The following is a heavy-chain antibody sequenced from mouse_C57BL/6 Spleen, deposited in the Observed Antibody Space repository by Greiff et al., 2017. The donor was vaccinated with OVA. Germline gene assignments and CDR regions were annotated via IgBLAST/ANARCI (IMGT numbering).Heavy chain of an antibody. Sequence: VQLQQSGPELVKPGASVKISCKASGYSFTDYNMNWVKQSNGKSLEWIGVINPNYGTTSYNQKFKGKATLTVDQSSSTAYMQLNSLTSEDSAVYYWAGGGTGGNYEAMDYWGQGTSVTVSS. V-gene: IGHV1-39*01. D-gene: IGHD2-1*01. CDR3: AGGGTGGNYEAMDY. J-gene: IGHJ4*01. CDR2: INPNYGTT. CDR1: GYSFTDYN.